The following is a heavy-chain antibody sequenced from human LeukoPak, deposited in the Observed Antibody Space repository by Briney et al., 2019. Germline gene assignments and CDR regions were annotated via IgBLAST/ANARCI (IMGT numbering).Heavy chain of an antibody. CDR3: ATEYSSGWY. CDR2: ISAYNGNT. V-gene: IGHV1-18*01. D-gene: IGHD6-19*01. Sequence: ASVKVSCKASGYTFTSYGISWVRQAPGQGLEWMGWISAYNGNTNYALKLQGRVTMTTDISTSTAYMELRSLRSDDAAVYYCATEYSSGWYWGQGTLVTVSS. J-gene: IGHJ4*02. CDR1: GYTFTSYG.